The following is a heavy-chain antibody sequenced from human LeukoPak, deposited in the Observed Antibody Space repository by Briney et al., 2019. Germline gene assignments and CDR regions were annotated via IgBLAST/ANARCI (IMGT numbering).Heavy chain of an antibody. CDR2: IWYDGSNE. CDR1: GFTFSNYG. J-gene: IGHJ6*02. Sequence: PGGSLRLSCVASGFTFSNYGMHWVRQAPGKGLEWVALIWYDGSNEKYADSVKGRFTISRDNSKNTVSLQMDSLRAEDTAVYYCARFWIDYENRRYYGMDVWGQGTTVTVSS. CDR3: ARFWIDYENRRYYGMDV. V-gene: IGHV3-33*01. D-gene: IGHD4-17*01.